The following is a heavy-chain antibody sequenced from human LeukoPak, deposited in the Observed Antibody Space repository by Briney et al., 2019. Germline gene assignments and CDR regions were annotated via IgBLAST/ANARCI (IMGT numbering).Heavy chain of an antibody. CDR3: ARGATSEDTAIVTGY. D-gene: IGHD5-18*01. J-gene: IGHJ4*02. Sequence: PGGSLRLSCAASGFTYSSYSMNWVRQAPGKGLEWVSSISSSSSYIYYADSVKGRFTISRDNAKNSLYLQMNSLRAEDTAVYHCARGATSEDTAIVTGYWGQGTLVTVSS. CDR1: GFTYSSYS. V-gene: IGHV3-21*04. CDR2: ISSSSSYI.